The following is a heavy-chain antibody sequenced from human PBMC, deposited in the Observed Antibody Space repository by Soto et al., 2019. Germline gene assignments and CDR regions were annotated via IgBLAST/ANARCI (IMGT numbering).Heavy chain of an antibody. V-gene: IGHV1-69*13. CDR1: GGIFSTYA. J-gene: IGHJ4*02. CDR3: ARDRDDYGSGNYYNRIDF. D-gene: IGHD3-10*01. Sequence: GASVKVSCKSSGGIFSTYAISCLRQAPGQGLEWMGGIIPIFGTPNYAQRFQGRVTITADESTSTAYMELSRLRSEDTAVYYCARDRDDYGSGNYYNRIDFWGQGTLVTVSS. CDR2: IIPIFGTP.